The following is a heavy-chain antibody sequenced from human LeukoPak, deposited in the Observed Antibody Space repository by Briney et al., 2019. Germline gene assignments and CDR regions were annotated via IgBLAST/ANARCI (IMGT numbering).Heavy chain of an antibody. CDR3: AREYFHDGTGYSVFFDY. D-gene: IGHD3-22*01. V-gene: IGHV4-4*07. J-gene: IGHJ4*02. Sequence: SETLSLTCTVSGGSFNSYYWSWLRQPAGKGLEWIGRIYTSGNTNYNPSLKSRVTMSVDTSKNQFSLKLSYVTAADTAVYYCAREYFHDGTGYSVFFDYWGQGTLVTVSS. CDR1: GGSFNSYY. CDR2: IYTSGNT.